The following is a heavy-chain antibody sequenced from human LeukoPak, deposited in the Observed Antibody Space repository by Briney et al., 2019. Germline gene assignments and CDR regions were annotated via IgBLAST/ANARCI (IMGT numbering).Heavy chain of an antibody. V-gene: IGHV4-4*09. CDR1: GGSISSYY. D-gene: IGHD3-9*01. CDR3: ARHAPYYDILTGYHKRYYFDY. Sequence: KTSETLSLTCTVSGGSISSYYWGWIRQPPGKGLEWIGYIYTSGSTNYNPSLKSRVTISVDTSKNQFSLKLSSVTAADTAVYYCARHAPYYDILTGYHKRYYFDYWGQGTLVTVSS. CDR2: IYTSGST. J-gene: IGHJ4*02.